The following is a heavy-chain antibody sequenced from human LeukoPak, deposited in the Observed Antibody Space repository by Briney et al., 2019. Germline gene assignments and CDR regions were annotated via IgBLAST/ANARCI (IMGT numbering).Heavy chain of an antibody. Sequence: GALVKVSCKTSGYTFITYYIHWMRQVPGQGFEWMVWINPHSGGTNFAQKFLGRVTMTRDTSINTAYMEISRLSSDDTAIYYCARNPTLQLWLPEARFDPWGQGTLVTVSS. CDR3: ARNPTLQLWLPEARFDP. V-gene: IGHV1-2*02. CDR2: INPHSGGT. D-gene: IGHD5-18*01. J-gene: IGHJ5*02. CDR1: GYTFITYY.